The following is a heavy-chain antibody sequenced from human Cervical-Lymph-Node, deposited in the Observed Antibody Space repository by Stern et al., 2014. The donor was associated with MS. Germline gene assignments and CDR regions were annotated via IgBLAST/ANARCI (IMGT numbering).Heavy chain of an antibody. CDR3: ARGGMVAATYAYDI. Sequence: VQLVESGGGLVPPGGSLRLSCAASGFTFRTYWMHWVRQAPGTGLVWVSRINSDDSSTTYADSVKGRFSISRDNDKNTLYLQMNSRRAEDTAVYDCARGGMVAATYAYDIWGQGTMVTISS. CDR1: GFTFRTYW. V-gene: IGHV3-74*01. D-gene: IGHD2-15*01. CDR2: INSDDSST. J-gene: IGHJ3*02.